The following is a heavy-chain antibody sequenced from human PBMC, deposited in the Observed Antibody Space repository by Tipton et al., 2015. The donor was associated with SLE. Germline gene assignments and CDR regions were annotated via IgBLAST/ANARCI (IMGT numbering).Heavy chain of an antibody. V-gene: IGHV3-9*01. CDR2: ISWNNDTI. CDR3: AKDRGAIKYYGMDV. J-gene: IGHJ6*02. Sequence: LSLTCTVSGGSISSYFWSWIRQPPGKGLEWVSGISWNNDTIAYADSVKGRITISRDNAKNSLYLQMDSLRAEDTALYYCAKDRGAIKYYGMDVWGQGTTVTVSS. CDR1: GGSISSYF.